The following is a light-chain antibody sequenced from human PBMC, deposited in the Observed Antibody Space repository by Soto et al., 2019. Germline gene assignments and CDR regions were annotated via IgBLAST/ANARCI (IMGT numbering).Light chain of an antibody. V-gene: IGKV3-11*01. CDR1: QSVSSY. CDR2: DAS. CDR3: QQRSNWST. J-gene: IGKJ4*01. Sequence: EIVLTQSPATLSLSPGERATLSCRASQSVSSYLAWYQQKPGQAPRLLIYDASNRATGIPARFSGSGSGTDFTLTICSLEPEDFAVYYCQQRSNWSTFGGGTKVEIK.